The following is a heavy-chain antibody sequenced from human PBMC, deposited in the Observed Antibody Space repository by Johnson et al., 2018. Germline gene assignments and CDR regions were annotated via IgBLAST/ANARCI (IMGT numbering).Heavy chain of an antibody. D-gene: IGHD6-25*01. CDR1: EFTFGNFW. CDR2: IKQDGSEK. Sequence: EVQLVETGGGLVQPGGSLSLSCAASEFTFGNFWMAWVRQAPGKGLEWVASIKQDGSEKYYVESVKGRFTISRDNAQNSLYLQMTSLRAADTAVYYCATCAAARPRGSFFFYYFMDFWGKGTTVTVSS. CDR3: ATCAAARPRGSFFFYYFMDF. J-gene: IGHJ6*03. V-gene: IGHV3-7*01.